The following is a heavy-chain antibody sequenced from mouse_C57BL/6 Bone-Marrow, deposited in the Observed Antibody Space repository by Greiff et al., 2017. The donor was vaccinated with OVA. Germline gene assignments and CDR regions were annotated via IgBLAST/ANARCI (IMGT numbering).Heavy chain of an antibody. J-gene: IGHJ4*01. V-gene: IGHV1-85*01. CDR3: ASQGYGYGYDDYARDY. CDR2: IYPRDGST. Sequence: VQLQQSGPELVKPGASVKLSCKASGYTFTSYDINWVKQRPGQGLEWIGWIYPRDGSTKYNEKFKGKATLTVSTYSSTAYLALHSRTSEDSAFYFGASQGYGYGYDDYARDYWGQGTSGTVSS. CDR1: GYTFTSYD. D-gene: IGHD2-2*01.